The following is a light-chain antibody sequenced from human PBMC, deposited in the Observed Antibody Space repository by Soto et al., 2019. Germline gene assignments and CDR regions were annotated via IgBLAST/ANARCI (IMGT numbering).Light chain of an antibody. J-gene: IGKJ3*01. Sequence: EIVLTQSPGTLSLSPGERATLSCRASQSVSSSYLAWYQQKPGQAPRLLIYGASSRATGITDRFSGSGSGTDFTLTISRLEPEDFAVYYCQQYGSQGFTFGPGTKVDIK. CDR3: QQYGSQGFT. CDR2: GAS. CDR1: QSVSSSY. V-gene: IGKV3-20*01.